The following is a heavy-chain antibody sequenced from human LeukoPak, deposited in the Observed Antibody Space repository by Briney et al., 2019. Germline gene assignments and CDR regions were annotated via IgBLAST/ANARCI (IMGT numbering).Heavy chain of an antibody. CDR2: ISYSGST. D-gene: IGHD1-26*01. CDR1: GGSFSGYY. Sequence: SETLSLTCAVYGGSFSGYYWSWIRQVPGKGLEWIGYISYSGSTNYNPSLKSRLAISLDTSNNQFTLWLRSVTAADTAMYYCARRITGMVATNQFDYWGRGTPVTVSS. CDR3: ARRITGMVATNQFDY. J-gene: IGHJ4*02. V-gene: IGHV4-34*09.